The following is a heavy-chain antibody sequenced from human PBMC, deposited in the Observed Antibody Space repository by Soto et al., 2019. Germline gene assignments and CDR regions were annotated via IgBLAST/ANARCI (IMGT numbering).Heavy chain of an antibody. J-gene: IGHJ3*02. V-gene: IGHV4-38-2*02. Sequence: SETLSLTCAVSGYSISSGNYWAWIRQPPGRGLEWIGSLYHIGSTHYNTSLKSRVTISVDTSKNQFSLKLSSVTAADTAVYYCARENQLAPKRNAFDIWGQGTMVTVSS. CDR3: ARENQLAPKRNAFDI. CDR1: GYSISSGNY. CDR2: LYHIGST. D-gene: IGHD1-1*01.